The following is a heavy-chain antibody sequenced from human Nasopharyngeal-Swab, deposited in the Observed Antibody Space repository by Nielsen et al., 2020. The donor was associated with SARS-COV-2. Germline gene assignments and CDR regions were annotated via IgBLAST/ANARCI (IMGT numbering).Heavy chain of an antibody. J-gene: IGHJ4*02. Sequence: GESLKISCAASGFSFSSYWMSWVRQAPGKGLEWIGRIRSRSNGGTTDYGAPLEGRFSISRDDSENTVYLQMNDLKTEDTAVYYCARLGSFDQWGQGTLVIVS. CDR2: IRSRSNGGTT. V-gene: IGHV3-15*01. CDR1: GFSFSSYW. CDR3: ARLGSFDQ.